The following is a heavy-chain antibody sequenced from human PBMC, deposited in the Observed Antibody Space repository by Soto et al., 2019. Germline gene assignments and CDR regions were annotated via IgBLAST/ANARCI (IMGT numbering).Heavy chain of an antibody. Sequence: GGSPRLSCAASGFTFSNYAMSWVRQAPGKGLEYVAGINNSGGHTYYADSVKGRFTISRDNSRNTLYLQMTSLRVDDAAVYYCAKLQTARHLPQDHWGQGTLVIVS. CDR2: INNSGGHT. CDR3: AKLQTARHLPQDH. V-gene: IGHV3-23*01. D-gene: IGHD4-4*01. CDR1: GFTFSNYA. J-gene: IGHJ4*02.